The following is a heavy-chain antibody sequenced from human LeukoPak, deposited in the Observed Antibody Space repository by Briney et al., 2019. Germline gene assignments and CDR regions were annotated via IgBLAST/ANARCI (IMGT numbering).Heavy chain of an antibody. CDR2: INPNSGGT. D-gene: IGHD2-2*01. CDR3: ARDCSSTSCYPNWFDP. J-gene: IGHJ5*02. Sequence: GASVKVSCXASGYTFTGYYMHWVRQAPGQGLEWMGWINPNSGGTNYAQKFQGRVTMTRDTSISTAYMELSSLRSEDTAVYYCARDCSSTSCYPNWFDPWGQGTLVTVSS. CDR1: GYTFTGYY. V-gene: IGHV1-2*02.